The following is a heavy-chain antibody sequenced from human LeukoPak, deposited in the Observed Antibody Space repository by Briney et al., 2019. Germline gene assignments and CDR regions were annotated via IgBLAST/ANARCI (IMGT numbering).Heavy chain of an antibody. Sequence: SETLSLTCTVSGYSISSGYYWGWIRQPPGKGLEWIGSIYHSGSTYYNPSLKSRVTISVDTSKNQFSLKLSSVTAADTAVYYCARDVYYYGSGSYTPYYFDYWGQGTLVTVSS. V-gene: IGHV4-38-2*02. CDR3: ARDVYYYGSGSYTPYYFDY. D-gene: IGHD3-10*01. J-gene: IGHJ4*02. CDR2: IYHSGST. CDR1: GYSISSGYY.